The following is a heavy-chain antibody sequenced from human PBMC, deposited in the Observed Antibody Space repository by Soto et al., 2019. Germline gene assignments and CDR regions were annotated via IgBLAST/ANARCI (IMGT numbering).Heavy chain of an antibody. J-gene: IGHJ4*02. CDR1: GFTFSNYA. D-gene: IGHD3-16*01. V-gene: IGHV3-23*01. Sequence: PGGSLRLSCAASGFTFSNYAMSWVRQAPGKGLEWVSSIGGGGSSTYYADSVKGRFTISRDNSKNTLYLQMNSLRAEDTAVYYCAKVPGYDYVWGTYHYFDYWGLGALVTVSS. CDR3: AKVPGYDYVWGTYHYFDY. CDR2: IGGGGSST.